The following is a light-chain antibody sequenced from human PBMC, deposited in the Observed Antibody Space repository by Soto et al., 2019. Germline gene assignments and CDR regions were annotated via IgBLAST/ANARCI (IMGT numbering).Light chain of an antibody. CDR2: QDV. V-gene: IGLV3-1*01. J-gene: IGLJ2*01. CDR1: TLGDKY. CDR3: QAWDSSIAI. Sequence: SYELTQPPSVSVSPGQTATITCSGDTLGDKYACWFQQKPGQSPVLIIYQDVKRPPGIPERFSASSSGNTATLTISGTQAVDEADYYCQAWDSSIAIFGGGTKLTVL.